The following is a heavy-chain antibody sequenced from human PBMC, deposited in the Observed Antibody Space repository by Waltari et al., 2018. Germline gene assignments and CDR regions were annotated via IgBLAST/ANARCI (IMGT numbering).Heavy chain of an antibody. CDR2: ISSSSSYI. V-gene: IGHV3-21*01. CDR3: ARDGDCSGGSCYSGWFDP. Sequence: EVQLVESGGGLVKPGGSLRLSCAASGFTFSSYSMKWVRQAPGKGLEWVSSISSSSSYIYYADSVKGRFTISRDNAKNSLYLQMNSLRAEDTAVYYCARDGDCSGGSCYSGWFDPWGQGTLVTVSS. J-gene: IGHJ5*02. D-gene: IGHD2-15*01. CDR1: GFTFSSYS.